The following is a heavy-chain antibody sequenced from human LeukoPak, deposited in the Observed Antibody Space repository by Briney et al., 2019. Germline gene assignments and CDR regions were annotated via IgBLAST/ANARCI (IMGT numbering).Heavy chain of an antibody. J-gene: IGHJ4*02. Sequence: GGSLRLSCAASGFTFSSYAMSWVRQAPGKGLEWVSAISGSGGSTCYADSVKGRFTISRDNSKNTLYLQMNSLRAEDTAVYYCAKDLGDIVVVPAALYWGQGTLVTVSS. V-gene: IGHV3-23*01. CDR1: GFTFSSYA. D-gene: IGHD2-2*01. CDR2: ISGSGGST. CDR3: AKDLGDIVVVPAALY.